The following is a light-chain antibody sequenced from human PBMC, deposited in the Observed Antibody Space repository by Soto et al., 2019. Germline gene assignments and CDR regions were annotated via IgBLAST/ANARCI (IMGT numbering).Light chain of an antibody. CDR1: QPIASN. J-gene: IGKJ1*01. Sequence: EILMTQSPATMSVSPVERATLSCMASQPIASNVAWYQQRPGQPPRLLIFGASTRASDVPDGFTGSGSGTQFTLTIASLHSEDFATYYCQQYNSYSRTFGQGTKVDI. CDR3: QQYNSYSRT. V-gene: IGKV3-15*01. CDR2: GAS.